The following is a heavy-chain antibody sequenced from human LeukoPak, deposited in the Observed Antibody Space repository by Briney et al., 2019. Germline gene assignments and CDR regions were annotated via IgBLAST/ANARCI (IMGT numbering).Heavy chain of an antibody. CDR1: GGSFSGYY. V-gene: IGHV4-34*01. Sequence: SETLSLTCAVYGGSFSGYYWSWIRQPPGKGLEWIGEINHSGSTNYNPSLKSRVTISVDTSKNQFSLKLSSVTAADTAVYYCASEGATTTVGAFDIWGQGTMVTVSS. CDR2: INHSGST. J-gene: IGHJ3*02. D-gene: IGHD1-26*01. CDR3: ASEGATTTVGAFDI.